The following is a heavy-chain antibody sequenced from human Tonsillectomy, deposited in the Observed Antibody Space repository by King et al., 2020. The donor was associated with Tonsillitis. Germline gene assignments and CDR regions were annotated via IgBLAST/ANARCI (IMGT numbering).Heavy chain of an antibody. V-gene: IGHV4-61*02. J-gene: IGHJ4*02. Sequence: QLQESGPGLVKPSQTLSLTCTVSGGSISSGSYYWSWIRQPAGKGLEWIGRIYTSGSTNYNSSLKSRVTISVATSRNQFSLKLSSVTAADTAVYYCARTYSSSWYEVDYFDNWGQGTLVTVSS. CDR1: GGSISSGSYY. CDR3: ARTYSSSWYEVDYFDN. CDR2: IYTSGST. D-gene: IGHD6-13*01.